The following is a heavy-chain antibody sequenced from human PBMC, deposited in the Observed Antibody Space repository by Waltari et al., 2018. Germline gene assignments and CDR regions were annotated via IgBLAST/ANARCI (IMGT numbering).Heavy chain of an antibody. CDR2: LNPKSGGT. J-gene: IGHJ2*01. CDR3: TKTPPGGSNWYYDL. D-gene: IGHD2-8*01. CDR1: GYTFTGSY. Sequence: QVQLVQSGAEVKKPGASVKVSCKASGYTFTGSYMPWVRQAPGQGLEWMGWLNPKSGGTNYAQKFQGRVTMTRDTSISTAYMELTSLTSDDTAVYYCTKTPPGGSNWYYDLWGRGTLVTVSS. V-gene: IGHV1-2*02.